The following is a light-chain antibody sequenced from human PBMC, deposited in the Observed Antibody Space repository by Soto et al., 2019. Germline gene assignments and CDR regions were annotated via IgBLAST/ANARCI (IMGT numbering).Light chain of an antibody. CDR3: QSYDSSLSAVV. CDR2: GNN. V-gene: IGLV1-40*01. J-gene: IGLJ2*01. Sequence: QPVLTQPPSVSGAPGQRVTISCTGSSSNIGADFDVHWYLHLPGTAPKLLIYGNNNRPSGVPDRFSGSKSGTSASLAITGLQVEDEADYYCQSYDSSLSAVVFGGGTKVTVL. CDR1: SSNIGADFD.